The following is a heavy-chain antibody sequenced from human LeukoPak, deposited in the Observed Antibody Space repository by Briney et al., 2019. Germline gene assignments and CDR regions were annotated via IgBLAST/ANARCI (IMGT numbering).Heavy chain of an antibody. J-gene: IGHJ4*02. D-gene: IGHD6-19*01. V-gene: IGHV4-39*07. Sequence: SETLSLTCTVSSGSMSTNSYYWGWVRQPPGKGLEWIGTIYYSGSSYYNPSLKSRVTISVDTSKNQFSLKLTSVTAADTAVYYCGRGGYGSGWGSFDYWGQGTLVTVSS. CDR1: SGSMSTNSYY. CDR2: IYYSGSS. CDR3: GRGGYGSGWGSFDY.